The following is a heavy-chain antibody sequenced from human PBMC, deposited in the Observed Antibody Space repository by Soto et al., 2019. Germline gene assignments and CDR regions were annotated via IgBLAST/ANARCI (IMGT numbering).Heavy chain of an antibody. CDR3: ARGPMGDYIWGSYPKAYWFDP. J-gene: IGHJ5*02. CDR2: MNPNSGNT. D-gene: IGHD3-16*02. CDR1: GYTFTSYD. Sequence: ASVKVSCKASGYTFTSYDINWVRQATGQGLEWMGWMNPNSGNTGYAQKFQGRVHMTRNTSISTAYMELSSLRSEDTAVYYCARGPMGDYIWGSYPKAYWFDPWGKGTLVTVSS. V-gene: IGHV1-8*01.